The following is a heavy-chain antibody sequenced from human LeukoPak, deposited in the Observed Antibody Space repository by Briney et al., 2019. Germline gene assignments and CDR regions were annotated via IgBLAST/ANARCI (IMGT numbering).Heavy chain of an antibody. D-gene: IGHD3-3*01. Sequence: SETLSLTCTVSGGSISSYYWSWIRQPAGKGLEWIGRIYTSGSTNYNPSLKSRVTMSVDTSKNQFSLKLSSVAAADTAVYYCARAQTIFGVVTPFDYWGQGTLVTVSS. CDR2: IYTSGST. CDR3: ARAQTIFGVVTPFDY. CDR1: GGSISSYY. V-gene: IGHV4-4*07. J-gene: IGHJ4*02.